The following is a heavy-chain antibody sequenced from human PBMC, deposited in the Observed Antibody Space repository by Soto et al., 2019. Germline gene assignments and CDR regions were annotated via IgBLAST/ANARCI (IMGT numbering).Heavy chain of an antibody. J-gene: IGHJ6*02. CDR1: GYSFTSYW. D-gene: IGHD3-22*01. CDR3: ARHAYYYDSSGYYIGGFYYYYYGMDV. CDR2: IYPGDSDT. V-gene: IGHV5-51*01. Sequence: GESLKISCKGSGYSFTSYWIGWVRQMPGKGLEWMGIIYPGDSDTRYSPSFQGQVTISADKSISTAYLQWSSLKASDTAMYYCARHAYYYDSSGYYIGGFYYYYYGMDVWGQGTTVTVSS.